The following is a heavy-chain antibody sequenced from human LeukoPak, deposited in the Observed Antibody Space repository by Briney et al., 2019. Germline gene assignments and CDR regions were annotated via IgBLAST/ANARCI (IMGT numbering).Heavy chain of an antibody. J-gene: IGHJ4*02. CDR1: GFTFSSFT. CDR2: ISGSGGST. D-gene: IGHD6-19*01. Sequence: PGGSLRLSCAASGFTFSSFTMSWVRQAPGKGLEWVSAISGSGGSTYYADSVKGRFTISRDNSKNTLYLQMNSLRAEDTAVYYCARDQVYILIAVAGTGTVDYWGQGTLVTVSS. CDR3: ARDQVYILIAVAGTGTVDY. V-gene: IGHV3-23*01.